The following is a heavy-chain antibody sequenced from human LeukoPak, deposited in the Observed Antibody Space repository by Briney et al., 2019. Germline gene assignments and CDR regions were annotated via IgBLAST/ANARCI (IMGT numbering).Heavy chain of an antibody. J-gene: IGHJ3*02. D-gene: IGHD6-6*01. CDR1: GFTFGDYA. Sequence: GGSLRLSCTASGFTFGDYAMSWVRQAPGKGLEWVGFIRSKAYGGTTEYAASVKGRFTISRDDSKSIAYLQMNSLKTEDTAVYYCTRADQMYSSSGAFDIWGQGTMVTVSS. V-gene: IGHV3-49*04. CDR3: TRADQMYSSSGAFDI. CDR2: IRSKAYGGTT.